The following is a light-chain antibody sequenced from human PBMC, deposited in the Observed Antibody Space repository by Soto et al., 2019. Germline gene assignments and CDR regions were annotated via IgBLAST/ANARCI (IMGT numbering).Light chain of an antibody. J-gene: IGLJ2*01. Sequence: QSALTQPASVSGSPGQSSTSSCTGTSSDVGGYNYVSWYQQHPGKAPKLMIYDVSNRPSGVSNRFSGSKSGNTASLTISGLKAEDEADYYCISYTSSSTLVVFGGGTKLTVL. CDR3: ISYTSSSTLVV. CDR2: DVS. V-gene: IGLV2-14*01. CDR1: SSDVGGYNY.